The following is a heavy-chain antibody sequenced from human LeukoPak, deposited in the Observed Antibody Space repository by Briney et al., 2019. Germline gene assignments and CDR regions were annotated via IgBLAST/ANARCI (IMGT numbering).Heavy chain of an antibody. CDR3: AKSGGLSGSGRLAMDV. Sequence: GGSLRLSCAASGFSFSDYALSWVRQAPGKGLEWVSYIAGGGGKKFYADSVKGRFTSSRDNSNNTLYVQMNSLRVEDTAVYYCAKSGGLSGSGRLAMDVWGQGTTVTVSS. J-gene: IGHJ6*02. CDR1: GFSFSDYA. CDR2: IAGGGGKK. V-gene: IGHV3-23*01. D-gene: IGHD3-10*01.